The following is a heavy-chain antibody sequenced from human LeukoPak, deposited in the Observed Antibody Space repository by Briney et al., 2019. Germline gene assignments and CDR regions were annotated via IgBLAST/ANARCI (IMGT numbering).Heavy chain of an antibody. D-gene: IGHD1-20*01. Sequence: GGSLTLSCAASGFTFSHSAMTWVRQAPGKGLEWVSSISGHTQSTFYAESVEGRFTISRDDSKNTLYLQMNSLRADDTAVYYCANHRTPDRYNLNYLEYWGQG. CDR3: ANHRTPDRYNLNYLEY. CDR2: ISGHTQST. J-gene: IGHJ4*02. V-gene: IGHV3-23*01. CDR1: GFTFSHSA.